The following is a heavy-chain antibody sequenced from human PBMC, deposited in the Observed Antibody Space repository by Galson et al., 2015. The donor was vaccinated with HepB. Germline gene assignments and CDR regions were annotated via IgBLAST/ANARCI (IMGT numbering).Heavy chain of an antibody. J-gene: IGHJ3*02. V-gene: IGHV1-18*01. CDR3: ARVWFGGDGFDI. CDR1: GYIFTSYG. Sequence: SVKVSCKASGYIFTSYGISWVRQAPGQGLEWMGWISGYNGNTNYAQKLQGRVTVTTDTSTSTAYMELRSLRSDDTAVYYCARVWFGGDGFDIWGQGTMVTVSS. D-gene: IGHD3-10*01. CDR2: ISGYNGNT.